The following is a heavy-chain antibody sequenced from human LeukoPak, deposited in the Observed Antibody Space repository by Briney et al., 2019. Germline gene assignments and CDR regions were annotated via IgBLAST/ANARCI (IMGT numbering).Heavy chain of an antibody. CDR2: IYTSGST. CDR3: ASFSGSKVFFDY. CDR1: GDSISSYS. Sequence: SDTLSLTCTVSGDSISSYSWSWVRQPPGKGLEWIGYIYTSGSTNYNPSLKSRVTISVDTSKNQFTLKLSSVTAADTAVYYCASFSGSKVFFDYWGQGTLVTVSS. V-gene: IGHV4-4*08. J-gene: IGHJ4*02. D-gene: IGHD1-26*01.